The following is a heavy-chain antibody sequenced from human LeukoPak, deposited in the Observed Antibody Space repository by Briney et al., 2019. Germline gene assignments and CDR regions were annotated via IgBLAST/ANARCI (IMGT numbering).Heavy chain of an antibody. CDR3: ARDREANYDFWSGYITYFDY. CDR2: IIPIFGTA. D-gene: IGHD3-3*01. J-gene: IGHJ4*02. CDR1: GGTFSSYA. V-gene: IGHV1-69*06. Sequence: SVKVSCKASGGTFSSYAISWVRQAPGQGLEWMGRIIPIFGTANYAQKFQGRVTITADKSTSTAYMELSSLRSEDTAVYYCARDREANYDFWSGYITYFDYWGQGTLVTVSS.